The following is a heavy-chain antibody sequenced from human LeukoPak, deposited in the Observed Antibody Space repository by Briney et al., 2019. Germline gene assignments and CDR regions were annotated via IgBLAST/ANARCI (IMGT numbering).Heavy chain of an antibody. Sequence: GASVTVSCKASGYTFTSYGISWVRQAPGQGLEWMGWISAYNGNTNYAQKLQGRVTMTTDTSTSTAYMELRSLRSDDTAVYYCARARGLENRGRYYFDYWGQGTLVTVSS. V-gene: IGHV1-18*01. CDR1: GYTFTSYG. CDR3: ARARGLENRGRYYFDY. D-gene: IGHD1-1*01. J-gene: IGHJ4*02. CDR2: ISAYNGNT.